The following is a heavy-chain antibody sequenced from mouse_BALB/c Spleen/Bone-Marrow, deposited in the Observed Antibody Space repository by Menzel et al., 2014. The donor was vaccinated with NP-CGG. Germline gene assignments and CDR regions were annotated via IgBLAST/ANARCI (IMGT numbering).Heavy chain of an antibody. D-gene: IGHD2-14*01. CDR2: IYPGSGNT. V-gene: IGHV1-84*02. J-gene: IGHJ1*01. Sequence: QVQLKESGPELVKPGASVKISCKASGYTFTDYYINWVKQRPGLGLEWIGWIYPGSGNTKYNEKFKGKATLTVDTSSSTAYMHLSSLTSEDTAVYFCARRRYDVGYFDVWGAGTTVTVSS. CDR1: GYTFTDYY. CDR3: ARRRYDVGYFDV.